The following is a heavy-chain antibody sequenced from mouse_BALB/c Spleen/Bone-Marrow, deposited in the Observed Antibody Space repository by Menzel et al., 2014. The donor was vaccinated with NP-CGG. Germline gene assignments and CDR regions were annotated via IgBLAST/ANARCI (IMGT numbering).Heavy chain of an antibody. CDR1: GFNIKDTY. CDR2: IDPANGNT. CDR3: ARLDFFAY. V-gene: IGHV14-3*02. Sequence: VQLQQSGAELVKPGASVKLSCTASGFNIKDTYMHWVKQRPEQGLEWIGRIDPANGNTKYDPKFQGKATITADTSSNTAYLLLSSLTSEDTAVYYCARLDFFAYWGQGTLVTVSA. J-gene: IGHJ3*01.